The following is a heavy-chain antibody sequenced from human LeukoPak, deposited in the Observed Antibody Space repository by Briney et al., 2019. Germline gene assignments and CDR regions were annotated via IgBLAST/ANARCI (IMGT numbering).Heavy chain of an antibody. V-gene: IGHV4-4*09. CDR1: GGSISSYY. Sequence: SETLSLTCTVSGGSISSYYWSWIRQPPGKGLEWIGYIYTSGSTNYNPSLKTRVTISVDTSKNQFSLKLSSVTAADTAVYYCARRKPHYSNYFTWYFDLWGRGTLVTVSS. J-gene: IGHJ2*01. D-gene: IGHD4-11*01. CDR3: ARRKPHYSNYFTWYFDL. CDR2: IYTSGST.